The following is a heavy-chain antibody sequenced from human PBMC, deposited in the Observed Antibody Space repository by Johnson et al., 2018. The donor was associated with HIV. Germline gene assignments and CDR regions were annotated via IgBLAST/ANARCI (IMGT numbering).Heavy chain of an antibody. CDR3: ARDLRGNWNYEAFDM. V-gene: IGHV3-53*01. CDR2: IYKGGST. D-gene: IGHD1-7*01. Sequence: VQLVESGGGLIQPGGSLRLSCAASGFTVSSNYMTWVRQAPGKGLEWVSVIYKGGSTYYADSVKGRFTISRDNFKNTVYHQMNGLRAEDTAVYYRARDLRGNWNYEAFDMWGQGTMVTVSS. J-gene: IGHJ3*02. CDR1: GFTVSSNY.